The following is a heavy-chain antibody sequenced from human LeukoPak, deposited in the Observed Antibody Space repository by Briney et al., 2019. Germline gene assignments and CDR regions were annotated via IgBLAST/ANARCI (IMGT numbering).Heavy chain of an antibody. CDR3: ARCDTAMALNAFDI. V-gene: IGHV4-59*01. Sequence: PSETLSLTCTVSGGSISSYYWSWIRQPPGKGLEWIGYIYYSGSTNYNPSLKSRVTISVDTSKNQFSLKLSSVTAADTAVYYCARCDTAMALNAFDIWGQGTMVTVSS. CDR2: IYYSGST. D-gene: IGHD5-18*01. CDR1: GGSISSYY. J-gene: IGHJ3*02.